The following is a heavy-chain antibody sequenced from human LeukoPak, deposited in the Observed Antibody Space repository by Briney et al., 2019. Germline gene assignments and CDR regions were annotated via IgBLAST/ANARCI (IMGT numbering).Heavy chain of an antibody. J-gene: IGHJ4*02. CDR3: VRDLGGRSGH. V-gene: IGHV3-23*01. D-gene: IGHD1-26*01. CDR1: GFNFANHA. CDR2: ISGGGDIT. Sequence: GGSLRLSCAASGFNFANHAMSWVRQTPGKGLEWVSAISGGGDITNYADSVKGRSTIFRDNAKNTLYLQMNSLRAEDTAVYYCVRDLGGRSGHWGQGTLVTVSS.